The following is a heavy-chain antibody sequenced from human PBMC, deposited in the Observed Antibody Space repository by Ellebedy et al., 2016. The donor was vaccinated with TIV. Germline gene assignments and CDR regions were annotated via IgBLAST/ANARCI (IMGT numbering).Heavy chain of an antibody. CDR3: ALSSGGEAFDI. D-gene: IGHD3-22*01. Sequence: MPSETLSLTCSVSGGSINSDFYYWSWIRQRPGEGLEWLGYIYHSGSTYYSPSVKGRVTMLIDTSKNEFSLKLTSVTAADTAVYYCALSSGGEAFDIWGQGTMVTVSS. CDR2: IYHSGST. V-gene: IGHV4-31*02. CDR1: GGSINSDFYY. J-gene: IGHJ3*02.